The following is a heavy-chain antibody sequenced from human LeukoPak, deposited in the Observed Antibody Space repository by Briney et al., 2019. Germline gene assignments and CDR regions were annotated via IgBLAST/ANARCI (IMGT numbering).Heavy chain of an antibody. V-gene: IGHV3-23*01. D-gene: IGHD7-27*01. CDR3: AKAGNWDQGYYYYGMDA. Sequence: GSLRLSCAASGFIFGGYVMSWVRQAPGKGLEWVSSISGNGGITYYADSLKGRFIISRDNSTNTLYLQMNGLRAEDTAIYYCAKAGNWDQGYYYYGMDAWGQGTTVTVS. CDR1: GFIFGGYV. J-gene: IGHJ6*02. CDR2: ISGNGGIT.